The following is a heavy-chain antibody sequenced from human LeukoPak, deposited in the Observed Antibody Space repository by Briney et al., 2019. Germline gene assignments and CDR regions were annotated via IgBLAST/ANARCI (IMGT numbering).Heavy chain of an antibody. CDR3: ARTVAGIYYYYGMDV. V-gene: IGHV4-59*08. D-gene: IGHD6-19*01. CDR2: IYYSGST. J-gene: IGHJ6*02. Sequence: SETLSLTCTVSGGSISSYYWSWIRQPPGKGLEWIGYIYYSGSTNYNPSLKSRVTISADTSKNQFSLKLSSVTAADTAVYYCARTVAGIYYYYGMDVWGQGTTVTVSS. CDR1: GGSISSYY.